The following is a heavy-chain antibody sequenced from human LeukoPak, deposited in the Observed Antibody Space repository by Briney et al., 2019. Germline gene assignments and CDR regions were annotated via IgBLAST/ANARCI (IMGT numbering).Heavy chain of an antibody. V-gene: IGHV1-24*01. Sequence: ASVKVSCKVSGYTLTELSMHWVRQAPGKGLEWMGGFDPEDGETIYAQKFQGRVTMTEDTSTDTAYMELSSLRSEDTAVYYCATSGYSGSNDAFDFWGQGTMVTVSS. J-gene: IGHJ3*01. CDR3: ATSGYSGSNDAFDF. CDR2: FDPEDGET. CDR1: GYTLTELS. D-gene: IGHD5-12*01.